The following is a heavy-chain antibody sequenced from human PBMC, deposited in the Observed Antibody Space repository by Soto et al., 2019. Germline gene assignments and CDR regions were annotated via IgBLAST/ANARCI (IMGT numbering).Heavy chain of an antibody. CDR3: ARHWTGLDY. CDR1: GGSISSYY. Sequence: PSETLSLTCTVSGGSISSYYWSWIRQPPGKGLEYIGYIHYSGSTNYKPSLRSRVTISVGTSKNQFSLKLSSVTAADTAVYYCARHWTGLDYWGQGTLVTVSS. D-gene: IGHD2-8*02. V-gene: IGHV4-59*08. J-gene: IGHJ4*02. CDR2: IHYSGST.